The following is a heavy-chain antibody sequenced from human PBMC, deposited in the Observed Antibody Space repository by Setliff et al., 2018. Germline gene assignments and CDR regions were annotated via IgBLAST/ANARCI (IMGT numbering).Heavy chain of an antibody. D-gene: IGHD3-22*01. J-gene: IGHJ3*01. CDR2: VSYFGSG. CDR1: GLSLSSTTYY. CDR3: ARLYHNDNSADFRRAPFDV. Sequence: SETLSLTCTVSGLSLSSTTYYWAWVRQPPGKGLERIGSVSYFGSGSYNPSLRGRVATSLDTSRNQFSLKLTSVPAADTAVYYCARLYHNDNSADFRRAPFDVWGQGRMVTVSS. V-gene: IGHV4-39*07.